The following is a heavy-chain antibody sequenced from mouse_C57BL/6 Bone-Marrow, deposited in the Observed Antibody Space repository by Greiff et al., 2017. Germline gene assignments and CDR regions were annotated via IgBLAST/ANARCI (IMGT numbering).Heavy chain of an antibody. J-gene: IGHJ3*01. Sequence: EVQLQQSGPELVKPGASVKISCKASGYTFTDYYMNWVKQSHGKSLEWIGVINPNNGVTSYNQKFKGKATLTVDKSSSTAYMELLSLTSEDSAVYDCARVMEYSNSWFAYWGRGTLVTVSA. CDR2: INPNNGVT. CDR3: ARVMEYSNSWFAY. D-gene: IGHD2-5*01. V-gene: IGHV1-26*01. CDR1: GYTFTDYY.